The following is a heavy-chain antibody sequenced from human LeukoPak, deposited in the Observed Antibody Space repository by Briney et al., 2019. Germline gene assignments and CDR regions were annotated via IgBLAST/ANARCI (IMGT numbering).Heavy chain of an antibody. V-gene: IGHV1-3*01. CDR2: INAGNGNT. CDR1: GYTFTSYA. CDR3: ARPGIAAAAPVAEYFQH. D-gene: IGHD6-13*01. J-gene: IGHJ1*01. Sequence: ASVKVSFKASGYTFTSYAMHWVRQAPGQRLEWMGWINAGNGNTKYSQKFQGRVTITRDTSASTAYMELSSLRSEDTAVYYCARPGIAAAAPVAEYFQHWGQGTLVTVSS.